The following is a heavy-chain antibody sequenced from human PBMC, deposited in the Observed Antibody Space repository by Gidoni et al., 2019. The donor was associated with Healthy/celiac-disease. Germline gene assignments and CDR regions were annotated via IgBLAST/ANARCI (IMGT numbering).Heavy chain of an antibody. D-gene: IGHD3-16*02. CDR1: GYTFTGYY. CDR3: ARDSQRGYRRFDP. V-gene: IGHV1-2*06. J-gene: IGHJ5*02. CDR2: INPNSGGT. Sequence: QVQLVQSGAEVKKPVASVTVSCKASGYTFTGYYMHWVRQAPGQGLEWMGRINPNSGGTNYAQKFQGRVTMTRDTSISTAYMELSRLRSDDTAVYYCARDSQRGYRRFDPWGQGTLVTVSS.